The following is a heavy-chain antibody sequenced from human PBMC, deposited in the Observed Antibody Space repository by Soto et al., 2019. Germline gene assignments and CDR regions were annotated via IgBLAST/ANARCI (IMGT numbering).Heavy chain of an antibody. V-gene: IGHV4-59*12. CDR1: GGSISSYY. Sequence: SETLSLTCTVSGGSISSYYWSWIRQPPGKGLEWIGYIYYSGSTYYNPSLKSRVTISVDTSKNQFSLKLSSVTAADTAVYYCARGNNWNYRSDWFDPWGQGTLVTVSS. CDR2: IYYSGST. J-gene: IGHJ5*02. D-gene: IGHD1-7*01. CDR3: ARGNNWNYRSDWFDP.